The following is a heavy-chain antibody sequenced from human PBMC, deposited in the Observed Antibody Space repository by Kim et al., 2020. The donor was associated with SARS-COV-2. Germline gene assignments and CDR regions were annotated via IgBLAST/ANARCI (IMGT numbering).Heavy chain of an antibody. D-gene: IGHD3-3*01. CDR3: ANGVALRYYGLDV. J-gene: IGHJ6*02. V-gene: IGHV1-2*02. Sequence: YAQKFQGRVTMTGDTSISTAYMELSRLISDDTAVYYCANGVALRYYGLDVWGQGTTVTVSS.